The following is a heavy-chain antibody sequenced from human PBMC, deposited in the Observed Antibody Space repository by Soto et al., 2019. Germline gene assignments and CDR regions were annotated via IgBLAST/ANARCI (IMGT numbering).Heavy chain of an antibody. D-gene: IGHD5-12*01. Sequence: SETLSLTCTVSGGSISSSSYYWGWIRQPPGKGLEWIGCIYYSGSTYYNPSLKSRVTISIATSKNQFSLNLSSVTAADTAVYYCARHRGGGYVGYYYDGMDVWGQGTTVTVSS. CDR3: ARHRGGGYVGYYYDGMDV. J-gene: IGHJ6*02. CDR2: IYYSGST. CDR1: GGSISSSSYY. V-gene: IGHV4-39*01.